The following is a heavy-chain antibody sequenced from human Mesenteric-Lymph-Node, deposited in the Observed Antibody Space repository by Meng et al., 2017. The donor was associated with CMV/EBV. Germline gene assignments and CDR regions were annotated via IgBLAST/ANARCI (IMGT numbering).Heavy chain of an antibody. D-gene: IGHD3-22*01. V-gene: IGHV5-51*01. CDR1: GYSFTSYW. CDR3: AVTYYYDSSGYYYAAEQLDY. CDR2: IYPGDSDT. Sequence: GESLKISCKGSGYSFTSYWIGWVRQMPGKGLEWMGIIYPGDSDTRYSPSFQGQVTISADKSISTAYLQWSSLKASDTAMYYCAVTYYYDSSGYYYAAEQLDYWGQGTLVTVSS. J-gene: IGHJ4*02.